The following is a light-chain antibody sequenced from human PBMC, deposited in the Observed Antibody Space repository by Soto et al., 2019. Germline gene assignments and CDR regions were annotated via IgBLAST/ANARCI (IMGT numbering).Light chain of an antibody. V-gene: IGLV2-14*01. CDR1: SSDVGGYNY. CDR3: SSYTSSSTYV. Sequence: QSALTQPASVSESPGQSITISCTGTSSDVGGYNYVSWYQQHPGKAPKLMIYDVSNRPSGVSNRFSGSKAGNTASLTISGPQAEDEADYYRSSYTSSSTYVFGTGTKVTV. J-gene: IGLJ1*01. CDR2: DVS.